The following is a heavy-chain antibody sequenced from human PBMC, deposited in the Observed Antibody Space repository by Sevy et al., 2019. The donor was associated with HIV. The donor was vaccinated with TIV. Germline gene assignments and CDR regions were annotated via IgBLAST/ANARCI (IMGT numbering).Heavy chain of an antibody. CDR1: GGTFSSYA. Sequence: ASVKVSCKASGGTFSSYAISWVRQAPGQGLEWMGGIIPIFGTANYAQKFQGRVTITADESTSTAYMELSSLRSEDTAAYYCARERYCSSTSCYVSGSYYYYGMDVWGQGTTVTVSS. CDR2: IIPIFGTA. CDR3: ARERYCSSTSCYVSGSYYYYGMDV. J-gene: IGHJ6*02. D-gene: IGHD2-2*01. V-gene: IGHV1-69*13.